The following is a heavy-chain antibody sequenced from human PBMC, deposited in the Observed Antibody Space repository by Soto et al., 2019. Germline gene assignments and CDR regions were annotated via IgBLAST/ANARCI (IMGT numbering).Heavy chain of an antibody. V-gene: IGHV1-46*03. Sequence: ASVKVSCKASGYTFTSYYMHWVRQAPGQGLEWMGIINPSGGSTSYAQKFQGRVTMTRDTSTSTVYMELSSLRSEDTAVYYCARGEVPAALREYYYGMEVWGQGTTVTVSS. J-gene: IGHJ6*02. CDR2: INPSGGST. CDR3: ARGEVPAALREYYYGMEV. D-gene: IGHD2-2*01. CDR1: GYTFTSYY.